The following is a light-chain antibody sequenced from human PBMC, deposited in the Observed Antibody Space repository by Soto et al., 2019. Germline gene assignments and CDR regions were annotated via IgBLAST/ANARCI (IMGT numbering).Light chain of an antibody. CDR1: QSVSSY. CDR2: DAS. J-gene: IGKJ4*01. CDR3: QQRSKWPLT. V-gene: IGKV3-11*01. Sequence: VFAPSPATLSLSPGERATLSCRASQSVSSYLAWFQQRPGQPPRLLIHDASSRATGIPARFSGSGSGTDFTLTISSLEPEDFAVYYCQQRSKWPLTFGGGTKVDIK.